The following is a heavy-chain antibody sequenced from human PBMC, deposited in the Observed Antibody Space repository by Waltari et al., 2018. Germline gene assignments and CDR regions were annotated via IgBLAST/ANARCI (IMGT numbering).Heavy chain of an antibody. CDR1: GFTFSSYW. CDR3: ARDKGYSGYDCFDY. D-gene: IGHD5-12*01. V-gene: IGHV3-7*01. J-gene: IGHJ4*02. CDR2: IKQDGSEK. Sequence: EVQLVESGGGLVQPGGSLRLSCAASGFTFSSYWMSWVRKAPGKGLGWVANIKQDGSEKYYVDSGKGLFTIARDNAKNALYLQMNSLRAEDTAVYYCARDKGYSGYDCFDYWGQGTLVTVSS.